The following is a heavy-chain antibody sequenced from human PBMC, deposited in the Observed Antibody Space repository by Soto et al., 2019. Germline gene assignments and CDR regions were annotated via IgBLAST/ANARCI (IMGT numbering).Heavy chain of an antibody. CDR3: VCIFSGGYSYGLYYYVMDV. V-gene: IGHV4-39*01. CDR1: ACYICSSNFY. J-gene: IGHJ6*02. CDR2: IFYSGST. D-gene: IGHD5-18*01. Sequence: SATLTPTCTIPACYICSSNFYWVWNHQPPWKGLEWIGSIFYSGSTYYNPSLKSRVTISVDTSKNQFSLKLSSVTAADTAMYYCVCIFSGGYSYGLYYYVMDVLGQGTTVS.